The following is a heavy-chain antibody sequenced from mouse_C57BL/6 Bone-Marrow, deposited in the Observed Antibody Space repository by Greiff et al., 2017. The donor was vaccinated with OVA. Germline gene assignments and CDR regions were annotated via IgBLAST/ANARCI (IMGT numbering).Heavy chain of an antibody. V-gene: IGHV1-15*01. D-gene: IGHD2-3*01. Sequence: QVQLQQSGAELVRPGASVTLSCKASGYTFTDYEMHWVKQTPVHGLEWIGAIDPETGGTAYNQKFKGKAILTADKSSSTAYMELRSLTSEDSAVYDCTYDGYYFDYWGQGTTLTVSS. CDR1: GYTFTDYE. CDR3: TYDGYYFDY. CDR2: IDPETGGT. J-gene: IGHJ2*01.